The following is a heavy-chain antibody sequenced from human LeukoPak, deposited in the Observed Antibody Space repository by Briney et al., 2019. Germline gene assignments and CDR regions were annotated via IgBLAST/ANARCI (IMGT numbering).Heavy chain of an antibody. J-gene: IGHJ3*02. D-gene: IGHD3-10*01. V-gene: IGHV4-59*01. CDR3: ARGFYNWIYPSRYYGSGKGAFDI. CDR1: GGSISSYY. CDR2: IYYSGST. Sequence: PSETLSLTCTVSGGSISSYYWSWIRQPPGKGLEWIGDIYYSGSTNYNPSLKSRVTISVDTSKNQFSLKLSSVTAADTAVYYCARGFYNWIYPSRYYGSGKGAFDIWGQGTMVTVSS.